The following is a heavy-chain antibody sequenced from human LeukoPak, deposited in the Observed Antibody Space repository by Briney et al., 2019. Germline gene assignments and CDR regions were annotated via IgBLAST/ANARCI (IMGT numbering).Heavy chain of an antibody. CDR2: ISSSSSYI. J-gene: IGHJ4*01. D-gene: IGHD3-22*01. CDR3: ARHYDSNSYGPGY. V-gene: IGHV3-21*01. Sequence: GGSLRLSCAASGFTFSSYSMNWVRQAPGKGLEWVSSISSSSSYIYYADSVKGRFTISRDNAKNSLYLQMNSLRAEDTAVYYCARHYDSNSYGPGYWGQGTLVTVSS. CDR1: GFTFSSYS.